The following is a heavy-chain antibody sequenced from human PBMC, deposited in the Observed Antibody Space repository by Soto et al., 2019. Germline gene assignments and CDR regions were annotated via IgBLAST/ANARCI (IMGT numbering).Heavy chain of an antibody. D-gene: IGHD1-1*01. CDR1: GSSISSSSYY. CDR3: ARWNLYYYYGMDV. CDR2: IYYSGST. V-gene: IGHV4-39*01. Sequence: SETLSLTCTVSGSSISSSSYYWGWIRQPPGKGLEWIGGIYYSGSTYYNPSLKSRVTISVDTSKNQFSRKLSSVTAADTAVYYCARWNLYYYYGMDVWGQGTTVTVSS. J-gene: IGHJ6*02.